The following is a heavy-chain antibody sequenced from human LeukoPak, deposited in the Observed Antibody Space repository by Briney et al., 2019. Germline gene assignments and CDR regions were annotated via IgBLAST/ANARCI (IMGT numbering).Heavy chain of an antibody. CDR2: IYDSGST. CDR3: ARGASAYYYAMDV. Sequence: SETLSLTCTVSGGSISSYYWNWIRQPPGKGLEWIGYIYDSGSTNYNPSLQSRVTISVDTSKNQFSLKLNSVTAADTAVYYCARGASAYYYAMDVWGQGTTVTVFS. CDR1: GGSISSYY. V-gene: IGHV4-59*01. J-gene: IGHJ6*02.